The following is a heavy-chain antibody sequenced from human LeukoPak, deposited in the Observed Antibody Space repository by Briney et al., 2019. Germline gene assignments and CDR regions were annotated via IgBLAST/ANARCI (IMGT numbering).Heavy chain of an antibody. V-gene: IGHV3-33*01. Sequence: GGSLRLSCTASGFSFSNYGMHWVRQAPGKGLEWVTVIWSDVSKQYYVDSVRGRFTISRDDPKNIVYLQMNSLRVEDTAVYYCARDIGLTGYTLDFDYWGQGTLVTVSS. J-gene: IGHJ4*02. CDR2: IWSDVSKQ. CDR1: GFSFSNYG. D-gene: IGHD3-9*01. CDR3: ARDIGLTGYTLDFDY.